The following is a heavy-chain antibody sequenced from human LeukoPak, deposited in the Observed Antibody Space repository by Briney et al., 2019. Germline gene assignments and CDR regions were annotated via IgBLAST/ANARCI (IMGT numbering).Heavy chain of an antibody. CDR3: AKRAIRRCSSTSCLLFDY. D-gene: IGHD2-2*01. V-gene: IGHV3-11*01. CDR2: ISSSGSLI. Sequence: RGSPRLSSAAPGFTFIDPYMNWMRQTPGGGRWCVSYISSSGSLIYYADSVKGRFTISRDNSKNTLYLQINSLRAEDTAVYYCAKRAIRRCSSTSCLLFDYWGQGTLVTVSS. CDR1: GFTFIDPY. J-gene: IGHJ4*02.